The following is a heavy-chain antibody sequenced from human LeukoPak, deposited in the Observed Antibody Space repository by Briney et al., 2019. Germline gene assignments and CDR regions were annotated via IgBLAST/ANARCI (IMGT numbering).Heavy chain of an antibody. V-gene: IGHV3-30-3*01. D-gene: IGHD3-3*01. CDR3: ASDARPYYDFWSGYPYYYYGMDV. CDR2: ISYDGSNK. CDR1: GFTFSSYA. J-gene: IGHJ6*02. Sequence: GGSLRLSCAASGFTFSSYAMHWVRQAPGKGLEWVAVISYDGSNKYYADSVKGRFTISRDNSKNTLYLQMNSLRAEDTAVYYCASDARPYYDFWSGYPYYYYGMDVWGQGTTVTVSS.